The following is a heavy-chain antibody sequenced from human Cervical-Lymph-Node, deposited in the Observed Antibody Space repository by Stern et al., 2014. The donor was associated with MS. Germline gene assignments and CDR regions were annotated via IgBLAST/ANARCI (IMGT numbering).Heavy chain of an antibody. CDR1: WILFHVSP. CDR3: TPGAYDY. V-gene: IGHV3-73*01. CDR2: IRTKDDNNAT. D-gene: IGHD4/OR15-4a*01. Sequence: VQLVQSGGGFVPPGGSLTLSCVASWILFHVSPMPWVRQASGHGLEWVGRIRTKDDNNATAYAASGEGRFTISRDDSTDTTYLQMHSLKTEDTAVNYCTPGAYDYWGQGTLVTVSS. J-gene: IGHJ4*02.